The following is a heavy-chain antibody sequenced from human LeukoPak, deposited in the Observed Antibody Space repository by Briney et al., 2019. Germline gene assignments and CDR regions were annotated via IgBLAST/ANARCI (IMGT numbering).Heavy chain of an antibody. CDR3: AKQDLKLVDAGFDY. CDR2: IYYGGRT. CDR1: GGSISSYH. D-gene: IGHD6-6*01. J-gene: IGHJ4*02. Sequence: SETLSLTCSVSGGSISSYHWSWIRQPPGKGLEWIGYIYYGGRTNYNPSLKSRVTISVDTSKNQFSLTVSSVTAADTAIYYGAKQDLKLVDAGFDYWGQGTLVTVSS. V-gene: IGHV4-59*08.